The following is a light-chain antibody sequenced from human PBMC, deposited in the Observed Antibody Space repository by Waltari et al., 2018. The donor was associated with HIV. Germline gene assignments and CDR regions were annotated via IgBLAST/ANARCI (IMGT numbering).Light chain of an antibody. CDR2: DAS. CDR1: NIGSKG. V-gene: IGLV3-21*02. J-gene: IGLJ2*01. CDR3: QVWDSSTDLRV. Sequence: SYVLTQPPSVSVAPGQTARITCGGNNIGSKGVHWYQQKPSQAPVLVVYDASDRPSGIPERVSGSSSWNTATLTISRVEAVDEADFYCQVWDSSTDLRVFGGGTKLTVL.